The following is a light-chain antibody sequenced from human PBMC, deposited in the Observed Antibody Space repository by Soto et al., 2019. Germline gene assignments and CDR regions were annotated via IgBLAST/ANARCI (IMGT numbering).Light chain of an antibody. J-gene: IGLJ1*01. CDR3: SAYTRVTVLL. Sequence: QSALTQPASVSGSPGQSIAISCTGTSSDVGGYSSVSWYQQHPGKVPKIMIYDVSIRPSGVPDRFSGSKSGNTASLTISGLQAEDEADYYCSAYTRVTVLLFGTGTKLTVL. V-gene: IGLV2-14*01. CDR1: SSDVGGYSS. CDR2: DVS.